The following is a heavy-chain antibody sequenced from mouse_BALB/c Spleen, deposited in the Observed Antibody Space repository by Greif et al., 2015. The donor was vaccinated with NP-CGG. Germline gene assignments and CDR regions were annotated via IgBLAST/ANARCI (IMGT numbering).Heavy chain of an antibody. Sequence: EVQGVESGGGLVQPGGSRKLSCAASGFTFSSFGMHWVRQAPEKGLEWVAYISSGSSTIYYADTVKGRFTISRDNPKNTLFLQMTSLRSEDTAMYYCARSDYRYYFDYWGQGTTLTVSS. V-gene: IGHV5-17*02. CDR2: ISSGSSTI. CDR1: GFTFSSFG. D-gene: IGHD2-14*01. CDR3: ARSDYRYYFDY. J-gene: IGHJ2*01.